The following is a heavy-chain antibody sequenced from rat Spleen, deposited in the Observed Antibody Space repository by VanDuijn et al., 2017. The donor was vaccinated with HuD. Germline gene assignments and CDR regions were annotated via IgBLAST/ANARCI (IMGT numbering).Heavy chain of an antibody. J-gene: IGHJ2*01. CDR2: MRYDGDT. CDR3: TRARVFDY. V-gene: IGHV2-63*01. D-gene: IGHD1-4*01. Sequence: QVQLKESGPGLVQPSQTLSLTCTVSEFSLTGNNIHWVRQPPGKGLEWMGRMRYDGDTSYNSALKFRLSISRDTSKNQVFLKMNSLQTDDTAIYYCTRARVFDYWGQGVMVTVSA. CDR1: EFSLTGNN.